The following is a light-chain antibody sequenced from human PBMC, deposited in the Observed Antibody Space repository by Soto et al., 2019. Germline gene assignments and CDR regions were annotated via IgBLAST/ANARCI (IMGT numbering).Light chain of an antibody. CDR2: GGS. J-gene: IGLJ3*02. CDR3: CSFARGSTLV. CDR1: SSDVGSYNL. V-gene: IGLV2-23*01. Sequence: QSALTQPASVSGSPGQSITIFCTGTSSDVGSYNLVSWYQPPPGNAPKMMIYGGSKRPSGVSNRFFGSKSGNTASLTSSGLQDEDEADYYCCSFARGSTLVFGGGTKLTVL.